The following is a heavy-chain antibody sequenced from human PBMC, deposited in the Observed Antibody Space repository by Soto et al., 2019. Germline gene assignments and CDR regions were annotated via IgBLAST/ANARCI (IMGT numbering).Heavy chain of an antibody. D-gene: IGHD2-2*01. J-gene: IGHJ3*02. CDR1: GFIFDDYA. CDR2: ISWNSGSI. V-gene: IGHV3-9*01. Sequence: EVQLVESGGGLVQPGTSLRLSCAVSGFIFDDYAMHWVRQAPGKGLEWVSGISWNSGSIDYADSVKGRFTMSRDNAKNSLYLQMNSLRAEDTALYYCAKDRGSSTSLSDAFDIWGQGTMVTVSS. CDR3: AKDRGSSTSLSDAFDI.